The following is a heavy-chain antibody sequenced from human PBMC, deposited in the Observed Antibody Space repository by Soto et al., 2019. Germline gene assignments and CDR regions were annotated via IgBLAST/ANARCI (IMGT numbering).Heavy chain of an antibody. D-gene: IGHD3-3*01. J-gene: IGHJ4*02. CDR2: IYYRGNA. CDR3: ARLEGQATISYYFDF. Sequence: SETLSLTCSVSDDSINSDKYYWGWIRQPPGKGLEWIGSIYYRGNAYYNPSLQTRVTISLDKPKSQFSLKLNSVTAADSAVYFCARLEGQATISYYFDFWGPGALVTVSS. V-gene: IGHV4-39*01. CDR1: DDSINSDKYY.